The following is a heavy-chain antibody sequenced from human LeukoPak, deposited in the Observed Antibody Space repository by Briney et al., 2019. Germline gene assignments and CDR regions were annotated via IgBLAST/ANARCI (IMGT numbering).Heavy chain of an antibody. D-gene: IGHD6-19*01. J-gene: IGHJ6*03. CDR1: GYTFASYG. Sequence: ASVKVSCKASGYTFASYGISWVRQAPGQGLEWMGWISAYNGNTNYAQKLQGRVTMTTDTSTSTAYIELRSLRSDDTAVYYCARAGRSLASGWYPMDVWGKGTTVTVSS. CDR3: ARAGRSLASGWYPMDV. V-gene: IGHV1-18*01. CDR2: ISAYNGNT.